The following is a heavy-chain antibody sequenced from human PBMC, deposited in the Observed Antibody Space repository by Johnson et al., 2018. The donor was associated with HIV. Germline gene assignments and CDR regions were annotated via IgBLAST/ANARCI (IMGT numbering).Heavy chain of an antibody. V-gene: IGHV3-66*01. J-gene: IGHJ3*02. CDR3: ARDESGYDEGFDAFDI. D-gene: IGHD5-12*01. CDR2: IYSGGST. CDR1: GFSVSNTY. Sequence: VQLVESGGGLVQSGGSLRLSCGASGFSVSNTYMNWVRQAPGKGLEWVSVIYSGGSTYYADSVRGRFTISRDNSKNTLYLQMNSLRADDTAVYYCARDESGYDEGFDAFDIWGQGTMVTVSS.